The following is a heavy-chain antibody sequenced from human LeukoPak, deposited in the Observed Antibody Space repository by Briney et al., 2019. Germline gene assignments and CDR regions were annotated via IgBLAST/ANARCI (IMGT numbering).Heavy chain of an antibody. V-gene: IGHV1-3*01. CDR1: GYTFTSYA. J-gene: IGHJ4*02. CDR3: ARSNVVVPAAMEGEFDY. Sequence: ASVKVSCKASGYTFTSYAMHWVRQAPGQRLEWMGWINAGNGNTKYSQKFQGRVTITRDTSASTAYMELSSLRSEDTAVYYCARSNVVVPAAMEGEFDYWGQGTLVTVSS. D-gene: IGHD2-2*01. CDR2: INAGNGNT.